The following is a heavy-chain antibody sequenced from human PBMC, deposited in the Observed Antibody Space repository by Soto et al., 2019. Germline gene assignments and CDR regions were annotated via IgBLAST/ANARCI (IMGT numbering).Heavy chain of an antibody. Sequence: SETLSLTCAVYGGSFSGYYWSWIRQPPGKGLEWIGEINHSGSTNYNPSLKSRVTISVDTSMNQFSLKLSSVTAADTAVYYCARGGRYCTNGVCHNNPVDYWGQGTLVTVSS. CDR2: INHSGST. CDR3: ARGGRYCTNGVCHNNPVDY. J-gene: IGHJ4*02. CDR1: GGSFSGYY. D-gene: IGHD2-8*01. V-gene: IGHV4-34*01.